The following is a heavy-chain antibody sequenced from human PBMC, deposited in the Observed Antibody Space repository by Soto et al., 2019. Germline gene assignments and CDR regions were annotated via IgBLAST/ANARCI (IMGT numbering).Heavy chain of an antibody. CDR1: GFTFSNSW. D-gene: IGHD3-16*01. CDR2: INKDGSDK. Sequence: EMQVMESGGGLVQPGASLRFSCVGSGFTFSNSWMHWVRQAPGKGLEWVAAINKDGSDKYYLDSVKGRFTISRDNARNSVYLQMSSLRVDDTAVYYCLGAGYWGQGSLATVSS. CDR3: LGAGY. V-gene: IGHV3-7*01. J-gene: IGHJ4*02.